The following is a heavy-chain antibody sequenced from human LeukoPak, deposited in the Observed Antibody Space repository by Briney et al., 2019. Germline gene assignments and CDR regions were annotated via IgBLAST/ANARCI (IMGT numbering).Heavy chain of an antibody. J-gene: IGHJ4*02. Sequence: SSETLSLTCTVSGGSISSYYWSWIRQPPGKGLEWIGYIYYSGSTNYNPSLKSRVTISVDTSKNQFSLKLSSVTAADTAVYYCARVSAGSADYDFWSGYAEEFDYWGQGTLVTVSS. D-gene: IGHD3-3*01. CDR3: ARVSAGSADYDFWSGYAEEFDY. CDR1: GGSISSYY. CDR2: IYYSGST. V-gene: IGHV4-59*01.